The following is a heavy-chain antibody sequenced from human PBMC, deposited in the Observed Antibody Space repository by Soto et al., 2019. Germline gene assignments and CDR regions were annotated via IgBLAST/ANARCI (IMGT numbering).Heavy chain of an antibody. V-gene: IGHV3-7*01. Sequence: GGSLRLSCAASGFTFSSYWMSWVRQAPGKGLEWVANIKQDGSEKYYVDSVKGRFTISRDNAKNSLYLQMNSLRAEDTAVYYCARSEYSSSKNYYYMDVWGKGTTVTVSS. J-gene: IGHJ6*03. CDR3: ARSEYSSSKNYYYMDV. CDR1: GFTFSSYW. D-gene: IGHD6-6*01. CDR2: IKQDGSEK.